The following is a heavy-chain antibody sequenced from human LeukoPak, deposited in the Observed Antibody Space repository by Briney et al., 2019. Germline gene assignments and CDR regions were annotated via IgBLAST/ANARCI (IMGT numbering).Heavy chain of an antibody. J-gene: IGHJ4*02. CDR3: ARSFYGSGSYSL. D-gene: IGHD3-10*01. V-gene: IGHV1-18*01. CDR1: GYTFTSYG. Sequence: ASVKVSCKASGYTFTSYGITWVRQAPGQGLEWMGWISAYNGNTNYAQKFQGRVTMTTDTSTSTAYMELRSLRSDDTAVYYCARSFYGSGSYSLWGQGTLVTVSS. CDR2: ISAYNGNT.